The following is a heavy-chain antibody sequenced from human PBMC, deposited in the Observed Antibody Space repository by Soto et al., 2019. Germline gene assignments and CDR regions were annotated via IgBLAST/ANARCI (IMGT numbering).Heavy chain of an antibody. V-gene: IGHV3-30*03. J-gene: IGHJ6*02. CDR3: ARRFYSGSPLYYYGMDV. Sequence: HPGGSLRLSCAASGFTFSSYGMHWVRQAPGKGLEWVAVISYDGSNKYYADSVKGRFTISRDNSKNTLYLQMNSLRAEDTAVYYCARRFYSGSPLYYYGMDVWGQGTTVTVSS. D-gene: IGHD1-26*01. CDR1: GFTFSSYG. CDR2: ISYDGSNK.